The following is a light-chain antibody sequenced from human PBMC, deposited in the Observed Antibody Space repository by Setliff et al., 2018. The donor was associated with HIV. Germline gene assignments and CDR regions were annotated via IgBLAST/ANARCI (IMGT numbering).Light chain of an antibody. Sequence: QSVLTQPAAVSRSPGQSITLSCTGSSSDVGNCNLVSWYQHHPGTAPKLVIYEVTKRPSGVSNRFSGSKSGNTASLTISGLQAEDEADYYCCSYARSSTYVFGTGTKVTVL. CDR2: EVT. CDR1: SSDVGNCNL. V-gene: IGLV2-23*02. CDR3: CSYARSSTYV. J-gene: IGLJ1*01.